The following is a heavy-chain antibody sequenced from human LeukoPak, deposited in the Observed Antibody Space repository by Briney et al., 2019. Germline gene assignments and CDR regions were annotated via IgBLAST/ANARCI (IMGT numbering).Heavy chain of an antibody. V-gene: IGHV3-33*06. J-gene: IGHJ4*02. Sequence: GRSLRLSCAASGFTFSSYGMHWVRQAPGNGLEWVAVIWYDGSNKYYADSVKGRFTISRDNSKNTLYLQMNSLRAEDTAVYYCAKDPPAAGNWGQGTLVTVSS. CDR2: IWYDGSNK. CDR3: AKDPPAAGN. CDR1: GFTFSSYG. D-gene: IGHD6-13*01.